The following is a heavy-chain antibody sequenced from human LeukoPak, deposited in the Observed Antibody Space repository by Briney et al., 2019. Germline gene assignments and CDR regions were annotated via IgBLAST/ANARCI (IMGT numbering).Heavy chain of an antibody. Sequence: PGGSLRLSCAASGFTFSSYEMNWIRQPLGKGLEWIGSIYYSGSTYYNPSLKSRVTISVDTSKNQFSLKLSSVTAADTAVYYCARLNGALTVASFDYWGQGTLVTVSS. CDR1: GFTFSSYE. D-gene: IGHD1-20*01. V-gene: IGHV4-39*01. CDR3: ARLNGALTVASFDY. J-gene: IGHJ4*02. CDR2: IYYSGST.